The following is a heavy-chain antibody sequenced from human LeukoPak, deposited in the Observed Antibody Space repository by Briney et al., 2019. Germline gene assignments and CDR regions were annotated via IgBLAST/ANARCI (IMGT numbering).Heavy chain of an antibody. J-gene: IGHJ3*02. CDR3: ATSYELAPYNAFDI. CDR1: GGTFSSYA. D-gene: IGHD3-16*01. Sequence: SVKVSCKASGGTFSSYAISWVRQAPGQGLEWMGRIIPILGIANYAQKFQGRVTITADKSTSTAYMELSSLRSEDTAVYYCATSYELAPYNAFDIWGQGTMVTVSS. CDR2: IIPILGIA. V-gene: IGHV1-69*04.